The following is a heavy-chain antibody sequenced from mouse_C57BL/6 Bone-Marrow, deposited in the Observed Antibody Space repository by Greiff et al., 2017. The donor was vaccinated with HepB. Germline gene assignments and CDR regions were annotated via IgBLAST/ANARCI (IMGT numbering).Heavy chain of an antibody. CDR3: VISHITIWYFDV. D-gene: IGHD1-1*02. CDR2: IRSKSNNYAT. J-gene: IGHJ1*03. CDR1: GFSFNTYA. V-gene: IGHV10-1*01. Sequence: EVMLVESGGGLVQPKGSLKLSCAASGFSFNTYAMNWVRQAPGKGLEWVARIRSKSNNYATYYADSVKDRFTISRDDSESMLYLQMNNLKTEDTAMYYCVISHITIWYFDVWGTGTTVTVSS.